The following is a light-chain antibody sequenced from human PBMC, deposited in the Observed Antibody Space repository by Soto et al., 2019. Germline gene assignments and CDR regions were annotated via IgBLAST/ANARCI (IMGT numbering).Light chain of an antibody. V-gene: IGLV2-11*01. CDR3: CSYAGSYTWV. CDR1: SSDVGDNY. CDR2: DVS. J-gene: IGLJ1*01. Sequence: QSALTQPPSASGSPGQSVTISCTGTSSDVGDNYVSWYQQHLGKAPKLIIYDVSKRPSGVPGRFSGSKSGNTASLTISGLQAEDEADYYCCSYAGSYTWVFGTGNKVTVL.